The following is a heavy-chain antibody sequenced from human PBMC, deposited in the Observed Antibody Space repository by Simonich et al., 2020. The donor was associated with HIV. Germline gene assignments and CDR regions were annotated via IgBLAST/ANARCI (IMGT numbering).Heavy chain of an antibody. CDR2: INHRGST. D-gene: IGHD2-2*01. CDR3: ARGFYQRLYYFDY. V-gene: IGHV4-34*01. Sequence: QVQLQQWGAGLLKPSETLSLTCAVYGGSFSGYYWSWIRQPQGKGLGWIGEINHRGSTNYNPSLKSRVTISVDTSKNQFSLKLSSVTAADTAVYYCARGFYQRLYYFDYWGQGTLVTVSS. J-gene: IGHJ4*02. CDR1: GGSFSGYY.